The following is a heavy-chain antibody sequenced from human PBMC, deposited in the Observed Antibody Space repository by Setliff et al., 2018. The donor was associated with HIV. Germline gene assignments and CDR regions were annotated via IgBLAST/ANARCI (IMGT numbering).Heavy chain of an antibody. CDR1: GISINGYY. V-gene: IGHV4-4*08. CDR3: ALGMVRGARYYYYYYMDV. D-gene: IGHD3-10*01. CDR2: VSSIGNT. J-gene: IGHJ6*03. Sequence: SETLSLTCSVSGISINGYYWSWIRQSPRTRLEWIGYVSSIGNTNYNPSLKSRVTISADTSENQFSLKLRSVTAADTAVYYCALGMVRGARYYYYYYMDVWGKGTTVTVSS.